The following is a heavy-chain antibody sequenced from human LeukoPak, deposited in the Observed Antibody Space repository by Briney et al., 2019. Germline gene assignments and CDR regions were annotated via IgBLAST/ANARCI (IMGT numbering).Heavy chain of an antibody. V-gene: IGHV1-46*01. D-gene: IGHD6-19*01. Sequence: GASVKVSCKASGYTFTSYYMHWVRQAPGQGLEWMGIINPSGGSTSYAQKFQGRVTMTRDTSTSTVYMELSSLRSEDTAVYYCARDRGSLFLGRSGWNFDYWGQGTLGTVSS. J-gene: IGHJ4*02. CDR2: INPSGGST. CDR1: GYTFTSYY. CDR3: ARDRGSLFLGRSGWNFDY.